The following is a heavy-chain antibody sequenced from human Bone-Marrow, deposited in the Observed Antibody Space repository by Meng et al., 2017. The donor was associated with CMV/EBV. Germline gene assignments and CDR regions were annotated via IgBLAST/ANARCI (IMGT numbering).Heavy chain of an antibody. CDR2: IYPGDSDT. CDR3: ARQFSWYNWLVDY. J-gene: IGHJ4*02. CDR1: GYSFTSYW. V-gene: IGHV5-51*01. D-gene: IGHD1-1*01. Sequence: GEYLKISCKGSGYSFTSYWIGWVRQMPGKGLEWMGIIYPGDSDTRYSPSFQGQVTISADKSISTAYLQWSSLKASDTAMYYCARQFSWYNWLVDYWGQGTLVTVSS.